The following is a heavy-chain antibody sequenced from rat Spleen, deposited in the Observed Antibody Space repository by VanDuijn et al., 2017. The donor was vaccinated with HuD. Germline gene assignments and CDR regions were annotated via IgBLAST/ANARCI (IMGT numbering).Heavy chain of an antibody. J-gene: IGHJ3*01. Sequence: EVQLVESGGGLVQPGRSLKLSCATSGFTFSDYAMAWVRQAPKKGLEWVATIIYDGSTYYRDSVKGRFTISRDNAKSTLYLQIDSLRSEDTATYYCARPRMYTTDYPNWFTYWGQGTLVTVSS. CDR3: ARPRMYTTDYPNWFTY. D-gene: IGHD1-6*01. V-gene: IGHV5-17*01. CDR1: GFTFSDYA. CDR2: IIYDGST.